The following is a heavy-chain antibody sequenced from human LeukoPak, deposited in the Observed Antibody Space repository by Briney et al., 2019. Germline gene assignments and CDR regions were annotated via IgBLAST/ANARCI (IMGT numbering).Heavy chain of an antibody. V-gene: IGHV4-38-2*02. J-gene: IGHJ5*02. CDR2: IYHSGST. CDR1: GYSISSGYY. Sequence: PSETLSLTCTVSGYSISSGYYWGWIRQPPGKGLEWIGNIYHSGSTYYNPSLKSRVTISVDTSKNQFSLKLSSVTAADTAVYHCARGYSSSWYYNWFDPWGQGTLVTVSS. D-gene: IGHD6-13*01. CDR3: ARGYSSSWYYNWFDP.